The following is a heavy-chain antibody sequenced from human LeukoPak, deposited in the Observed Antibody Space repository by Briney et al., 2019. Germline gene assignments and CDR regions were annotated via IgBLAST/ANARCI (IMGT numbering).Heavy chain of an antibody. D-gene: IGHD2/OR15-2a*01. J-gene: IGHJ6*02. CDR2: INTHGDS. Sequence: GESLTLSCAASGFTFSDYPMHWVRQAPGKRLEYVSAINTHGDSYYANSVKGRFTISRDNSKNTLYLQMGSLRAEDMAVYYCTASDGNSYWGRGPGTTVT. CDR3: TASDGNSYWG. V-gene: IGHV3-64*01. CDR1: GFTFSDYP.